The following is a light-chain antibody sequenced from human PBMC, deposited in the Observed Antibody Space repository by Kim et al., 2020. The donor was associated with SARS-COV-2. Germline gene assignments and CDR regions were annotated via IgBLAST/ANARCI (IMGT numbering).Light chain of an antibody. J-gene: IGKJ4*01. CDR3: QRNNDYPLN. Sequence: ASVGDRVTITCRASQSISTRLAWYQQKPGKAPNLLIYKASSLESGVPSRFSGSGSGTEFTLTINSLQPDDSATYYCQRNNDYPLNFGGGTKVDIK. CDR1: QSISTR. CDR2: KAS. V-gene: IGKV1-5*03.